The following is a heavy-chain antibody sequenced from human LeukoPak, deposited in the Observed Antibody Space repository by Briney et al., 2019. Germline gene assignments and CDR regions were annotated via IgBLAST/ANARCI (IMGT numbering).Heavy chain of an antibody. Sequence: ASVKVSCKASGGTFSSYAISWVRQAPGQGLEWMGGIIPIFGTANYAQKFQGRVTITTDESTSTAYMELSSLRSEDTAVYYCARLDFGVLGAFDIWGQGTMVTVSS. CDR1: GGTFSSYA. CDR3: ARLDFGVLGAFDI. CDR2: IIPIFGTA. D-gene: IGHD3-3*01. V-gene: IGHV1-69*05. J-gene: IGHJ3*02.